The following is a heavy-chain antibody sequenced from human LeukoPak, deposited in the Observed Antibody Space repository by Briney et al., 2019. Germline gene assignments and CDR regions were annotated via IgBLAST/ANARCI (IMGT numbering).Heavy chain of an antibody. CDR3: ASGLRRGYSPFDY. CDR1: GGSFSGYY. Sequence: PSETLSLTCAVYGGSFSGYYWSWIRQPPGKGLEWIGEINHSGSTNYNPSLKSRVTISVDTSKNQFSLKLSSVTAADTAVYYCASGLRRGYSPFDYWCQGTLVTVSS. CDR2: INHSGST. D-gene: IGHD5-12*01. J-gene: IGHJ4*02. V-gene: IGHV4-34*01.